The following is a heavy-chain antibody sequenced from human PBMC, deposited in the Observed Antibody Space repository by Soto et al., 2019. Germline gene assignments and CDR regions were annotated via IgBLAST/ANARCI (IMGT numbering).Heavy chain of an antibody. CDR3: AGQTFTIAAASYGRSNWFDP. J-gene: IGHJ5*02. CDR1: GYSINSDDY. V-gene: IGHV4-38-2*02. D-gene: IGHD6-25*01. Sequence: SETLSLTCTVSGYSINSDDYWGWIRQPPGKGLEWIGTIYFTGNTYYTPSLKSRPTMSIDTSKNEFSLRLNSVTAADTAVYYCAGQTFTIAAASYGRSNWFDPWGPGTLVTVSS. CDR2: IYFTGNT.